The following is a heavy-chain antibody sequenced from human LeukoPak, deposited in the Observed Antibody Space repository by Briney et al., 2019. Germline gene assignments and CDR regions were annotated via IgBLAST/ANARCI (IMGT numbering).Heavy chain of an antibody. J-gene: IGHJ4*02. CDR3: ARARLQFPPNY. CDR2: INHSGST. Sequence: PSETLSLTCAVYGGSFSGYYWSWIRQPPGKGLEWIGEINHSGSTNYNPSLKSRVTISVDTSKNQFSLKLSSVTAADTAVYYCARARLQFPPNYWGQGTLVTVSS. D-gene: IGHD6-19*01. CDR1: GGSFSGYY. V-gene: IGHV4-34*01.